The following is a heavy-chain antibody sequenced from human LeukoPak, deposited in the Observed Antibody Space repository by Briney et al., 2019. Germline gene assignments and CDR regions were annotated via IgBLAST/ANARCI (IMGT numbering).Heavy chain of an antibody. CDR1: GGTFSNYA. Sequence: SVKVSCKASGGTFSNYAISWVRQAPGQGLEWMGGIIPIFGTANYAQKFRGRVTIAADKSTRTAYMELSSLRSEDTAVYYCARGPRTTLVRGGQWYYYMDVWGKGTAVTISS. V-gene: IGHV1-69*06. J-gene: IGHJ6*03. CDR3: ARGPRTTLVRGGQWYYYMDV. D-gene: IGHD3-10*01. CDR2: IIPIFGTA.